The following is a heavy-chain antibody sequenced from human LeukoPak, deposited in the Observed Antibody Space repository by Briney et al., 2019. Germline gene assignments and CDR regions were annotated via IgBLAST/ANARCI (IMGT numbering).Heavy chain of an antibody. D-gene: IGHD4-17*01. CDR3: ARQGDYGDFVAFDY. CDR2: IYHSGST. J-gene: IGHJ4*02. V-gene: IGHV4-30-2*01. Sequence: SETLSLTCAVSGGSISSGGYSWSWIRQPPGKGLEWIGYIYHSGSTYYNPSLKSRVTISVDRSKNQFSLKLSSVTAADTAVYYCARQGDYGDFVAFDYRGQGTLVTVSS. CDR1: GGSISSGGYS.